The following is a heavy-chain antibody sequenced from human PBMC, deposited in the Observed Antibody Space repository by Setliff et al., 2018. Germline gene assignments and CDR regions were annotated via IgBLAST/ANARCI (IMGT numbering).Heavy chain of an antibody. CDR1: GFTFSSYA. CDR3: AKALTTVRGGPFDY. J-gene: IGHJ4*02. CDR2: ITDSGGTT. V-gene: IGHV3-23*01. D-gene: IGHD3-10*01. Sequence: PGESLKISCAASGFTFSSYAMNWVRQAPGKGLEWVSTITDSGGTTYYADSVKGRFTISRDNSKNTLYLQMNSLRAEDTAVYYCAKALTTVRGGPFDYWGQGTLVTVSS.